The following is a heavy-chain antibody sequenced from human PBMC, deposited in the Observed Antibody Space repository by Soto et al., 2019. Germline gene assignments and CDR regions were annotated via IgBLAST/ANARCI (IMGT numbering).Heavy chain of an antibody. Sequence: SGPTLVKPTQTLTLTCTFSGFSLSTSGVGVGWIRQPPGKALEWLALIYWNDDKRYSPSLKSRLTITKDTSKNQVVLTMTNMDPVDTATYYCAHRPAHYYDSSGYYATIDAFDIWGQGTMVTVSS. D-gene: IGHD3-22*01. V-gene: IGHV2-5*01. J-gene: IGHJ3*02. CDR2: IYWNDDK. CDR3: AHRPAHYYDSSGYYATIDAFDI. CDR1: GFSLSTSGVG.